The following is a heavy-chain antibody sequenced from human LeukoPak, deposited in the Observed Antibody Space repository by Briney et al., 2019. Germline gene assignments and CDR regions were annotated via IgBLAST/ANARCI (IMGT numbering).Heavy chain of an antibody. Sequence: ASVKVSCKASGYTCTLYGIGWVRQAPGQGLEWMGWISGYNGDSKYAQKVQDRVTMTIDTSTSTSFMELRSLKSDDTAVYYCARVRWSGVVVVVTPFDFWGQGTPVTVSS. J-gene: IGHJ4*02. D-gene: IGHD3-22*01. CDR3: ARVRWSGVVVVVTPFDF. CDR1: GYTCTLYG. V-gene: IGHV1-18*01. CDR2: ISGYNGDS.